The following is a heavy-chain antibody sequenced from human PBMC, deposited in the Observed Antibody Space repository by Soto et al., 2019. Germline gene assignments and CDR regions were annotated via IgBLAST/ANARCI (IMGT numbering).Heavy chain of an antibody. J-gene: IGHJ4*02. CDR1: EFTFSTYP. CDR3: ARGASDFWGAYPEIHYVDY. Sequence: QVLLVESGGGVVQPGRSLRLSCAASEFTFSTYPMHWVRQAPGKGLEWVAVISYDETRKYYADSVKGRFTISRDNSKDTLYLQMNSLRADDTAVYYCARGASDFWGAYPEIHYVDYWGQGTLVTVSS. D-gene: IGHD3-3*01. CDR2: ISYDETRK. V-gene: IGHV3-30-3*01.